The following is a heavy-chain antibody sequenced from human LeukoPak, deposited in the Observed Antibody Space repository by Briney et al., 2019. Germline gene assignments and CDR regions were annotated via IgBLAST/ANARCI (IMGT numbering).Heavy chain of an antibody. Sequence: GGSLRLSCAASGFTFSSYAMSWVRQAPGKGLEWVSAISGSGGSTYYADSVKGRFTISRVNSKNTLYLQMNSLRAEDTAVYYCAKDIWFGESPSDYWGQGTLVTVSS. D-gene: IGHD3-10*01. CDR2: ISGSGGST. CDR1: GFTFSSYA. CDR3: AKDIWFGESPSDY. J-gene: IGHJ4*02. V-gene: IGHV3-23*01.